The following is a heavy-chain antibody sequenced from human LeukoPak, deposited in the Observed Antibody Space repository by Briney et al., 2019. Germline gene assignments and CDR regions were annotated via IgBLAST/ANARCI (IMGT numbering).Heavy chain of an antibody. J-gene: IGHJ4*02. CDR3: ARQGGPYSSSWYAGYFDY. CDR1: GYSFTSYW. V-gene: IGHV5-51*01. D-gene: IGHD6-13*01. CDR2: IYPGDSDT. Sequence: GESLKISCKGSGYSFTSYWIGWVRQMPGKGLEWMGIIYPGDSDTRYSPSFQGQVTISADKSISTAYLQWSSLKASDTAMYYCARQGGPYSSSWYAGYFDYWGQGTLVTVSS.